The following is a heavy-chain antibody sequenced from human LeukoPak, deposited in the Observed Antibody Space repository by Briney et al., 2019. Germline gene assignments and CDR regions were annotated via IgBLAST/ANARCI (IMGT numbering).Heavy chain of an antibody. CDR1: GGSTSSSS. CDR2: IYNSGFT. D-gene: IGHD4-23*01. J-gene: IGHJ5*02. Sequence: PSETLSLTCTVSGGSTSSSSWNWIRQPPGKGLEWIGYIYNSGFTSYNPSLRSRVSMSVDTSKNQFSLNLTSVTAADTAVYYCAIGHGNSNYWFDPWGQGTLVTVSS. V-gene: IGHV4-59*01. CDR3: AIGHGNSNYWFDP.